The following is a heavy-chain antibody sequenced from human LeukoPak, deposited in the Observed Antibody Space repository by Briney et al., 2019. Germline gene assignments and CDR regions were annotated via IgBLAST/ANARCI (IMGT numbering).Heavy chain of an antibody. V-gene: IGHV3-20*04. CDR3: ASDYVWGSYRYDDY. CDR2: INWNGGST. CDR1: GFTFDDYG. D-gene: IGHD3-16*02. J-gene: IGHJ4*02. Sequence: GGSLRLSCAASGFTFDDYGMSWVRQAPGKGLEWVSGINWNGGSTGYADSVKGRFTISRDNAKNSLYLQMNSLRAEDTAVYYCASDYVWGSYRYDDYWGQGTLVTVSS.